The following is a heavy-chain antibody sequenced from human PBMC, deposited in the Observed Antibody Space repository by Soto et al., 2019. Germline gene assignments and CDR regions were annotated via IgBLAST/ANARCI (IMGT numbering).Heavy chain of an antibody. V-gene: IGHV1-2*04. CDR2: INPNSGGT. CDR3: ARDLGMVRGVFDP. CDR1: GYTFTGYY. J-gene: IGHJ5*02. Sequence: ASVKVSCKASGYTFTGYYMHWVRQAPGQGLEWMGWINPNSGGTNYAQKFQGWVTMTRDTSISTAYMELSRLRSDDTAVYYCARDLGMVRGVFDPWGQGTLVTVSS. D-gene: IGHD3-10*01.